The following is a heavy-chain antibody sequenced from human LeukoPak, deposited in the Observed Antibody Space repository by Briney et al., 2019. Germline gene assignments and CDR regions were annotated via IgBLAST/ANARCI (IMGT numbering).Heavy chain of an antibody. D-gene: IGHD3-22*01. V-gene: IGHV4-38-2*02. CDR3: AREGNRHYYDSSGNSRYFQH. CDR1: GYSISSGYY. J-gene: IGHJ1*01. CDR2: IYYSGST. Sequence: SETLSLTCTVSGYSISSGYYWGWIRQPPGKGLEWIGSIYYSGSTNYNPSLKSRVTISVDTSKNQLSLKLSSVTAADTAVYYCAREGNRHYYDSSGNSRYFQHWGQGTLVTVSS.